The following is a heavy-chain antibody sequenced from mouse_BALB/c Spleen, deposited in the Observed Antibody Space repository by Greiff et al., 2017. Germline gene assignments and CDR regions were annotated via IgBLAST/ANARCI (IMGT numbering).Heavy chain of an antibody. D-gene: IGHD2-4*01. V-gene: IGHV5-17*02. Sequence: DVMLVESGGGLVQPGGSRKLSCAASGFTFSSFGMHWVRQAPEKGLEWVAYISSGSSTIYYADTVKGRFTISRDNPKNTLFLQMTSLRSEDTAMYYCARWDYDYPFDYWGQGTTLTVSS. CDR3: ARWDYDYPFDY. CDR1: GFTFSSFG. CDR2: ISSGSSTI. J-gene: IGHJ2*01.